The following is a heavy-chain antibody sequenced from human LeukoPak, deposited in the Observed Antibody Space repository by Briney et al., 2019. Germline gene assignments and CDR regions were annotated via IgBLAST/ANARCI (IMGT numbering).Heavy chain of an antibody. CDR1: GFTFSSYW. CDR3: ASAGYNLSLFDY. D-gene: IGHD1-1*01. V-gene: IGHV3-74*01. Sequence: QPGGSLRLSCSASGFTFSSYWMHWVRQAPGKGLVCVSRINSDGSDTTYADSVKGRFTISRDNAKNTLYLQMNSLRAEDTALYYCASAGYNLSLFDYGGQGTVVTVSS. J-gene: IGHJ4*02. CDR2: INSDGSDT.